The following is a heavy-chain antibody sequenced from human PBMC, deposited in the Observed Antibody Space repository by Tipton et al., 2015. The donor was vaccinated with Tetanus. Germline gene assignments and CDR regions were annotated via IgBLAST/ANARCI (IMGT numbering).Heavy chain of an antibody. V-gene: IGHV5-51*01. D-gene: IGHD2-8*01. Sequence: MQLVQSGGEVKEPGESLKISCKGSGYIFNNYWIGWVRQKPGKGLEWMGIIYPGDSDTRYSPSFQGQVTISVDKSINTAYLQWSSLKASDTSMFYCARAHCTDGVCNFDFWGQGALVTVAS. CDR3: ARAHCTDGVCNFDF. CDR2: IYPGDSDT. CDR1: GYIFNNYW. J-gene: IGHJ4*02.